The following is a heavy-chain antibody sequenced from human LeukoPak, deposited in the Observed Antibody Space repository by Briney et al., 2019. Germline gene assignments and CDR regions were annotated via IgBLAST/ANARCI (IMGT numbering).Heavy chain of an antibody. J-gene: IGHJ4*02. D-gene: IGHD3-22*01. V-gene: IGHV1-2*02. CDR1: GYTFTGYY. Sequence: ASVKVTCKASGYTFTGYYMHRVRQAPGQGLEWMGWINPNSGGTNYAQKFQGRVTMTRDTSISTAYMELSRLRSDDTAVYYCASSSYDSSGYSHVIDYWGQGTLVTVSS. CDR2: INPNSGGT. CDR3: ASSSYDSSGYSHVIDY.